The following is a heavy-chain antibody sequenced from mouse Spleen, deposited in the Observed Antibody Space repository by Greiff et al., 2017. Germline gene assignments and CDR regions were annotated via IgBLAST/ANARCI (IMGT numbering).Heavy chain of an antibody. CDR3: ARGDGYSFSYYFDY. J-gene: IGHJ2*01. CDR1: GYTFTSYW. D-gene: IGHD2-3*01. V-gene: IGHV1-55*01. CDR2: IYPGSGST. Sequence: QVQLQQPGAELVKPGASVKMSCKASGYTFTSYWITWVKQRPGQGLEWIGDIYPGSGSTNYNEKFKSKATLTVDTSSSTAYMQLSSLTSEDSAVYYCARGDGYSFSYYFDYWGQGTTLTVSS.